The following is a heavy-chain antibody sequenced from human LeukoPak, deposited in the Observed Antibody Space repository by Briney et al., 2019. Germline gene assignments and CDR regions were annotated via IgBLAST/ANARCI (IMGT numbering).Heavy chain of an antibody. CDR1: GFTFSSYA. V-gene: IGHV3-30*04. CDR2: ISYDGSNK. J-gene: IGHJ4*02. Sequence: GRSLRLSCAASGFTFSSYAMHWVRQAPGKGLEWVAVISYDGSNKYYADSVKSRFTISRDNSKNTLYLQMNSLRAEDTAVYYCASHSSGWYYWGQGTLVTVSS. CDR3: ASHSSGWYY. D-gene: IGHD6-19*01.